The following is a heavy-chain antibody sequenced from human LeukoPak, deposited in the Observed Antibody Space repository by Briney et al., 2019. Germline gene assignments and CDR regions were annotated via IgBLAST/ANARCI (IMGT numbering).Heavy chain of an antibody. V-gene: IGHV3-23*01. CDR2: VSGSGDKT. J-gene: IGHJ4*02. CDR3: AIDFYDTSGYYYDY. Sequence: GGSLRLSCAASGFTFSSSSMSWVRQAPGKGLEWVSAVSGSGDKTNYADSVKGRFTISRDNSKGTLYLQMNSPRAEDTALYYCAIDFYDTSGYYYDYWGQGTLVTVSS. D-gene: IGHD3-22*01. CDR1: GFTFSSSS.